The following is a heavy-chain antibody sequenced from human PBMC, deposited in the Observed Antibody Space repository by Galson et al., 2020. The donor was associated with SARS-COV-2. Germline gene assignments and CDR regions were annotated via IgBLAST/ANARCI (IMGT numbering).Heavy chain of an antibody. CDR3: ARVQDSSGYYSFAFDI. J-gene: IGHJ3*02. D-gene: IGHD3-22*01. Sequence: SETLSLTCTVSGGSISSYYWSWIRQPPGKGLEWIGYIYYSGSTNYNPSLKSRVTISVDTSKNQFSLKLSSVTAADTAVYYCARVQDSSGYYSFAFDIWGQGTMVTVSS. V-gene: IGHV4-59*01. CDR2: IYYSGST. CDR1: GGSISSYY.